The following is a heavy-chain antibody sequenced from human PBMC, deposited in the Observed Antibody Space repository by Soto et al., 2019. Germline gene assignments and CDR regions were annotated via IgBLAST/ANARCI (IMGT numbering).Heavy chain of an antibody. J-gene: IGHJ6*02. CDR2: ISAYNGNT. Sequence: QVQLVQSGAEVKKPGASVKVSCKASGYTFTSYGISWVRQAPGQGLEWMGWISAYNGNTNYAQKLQGRVTMTTDTSTSTAYMELRSLRSDDTAVYYCERDVKVVPAVAGPNYYYYYGMDVWGQGTTVTVSS. CDR3: ERDVKVVPAVAGPNYYYYYGMDV. V-gene: IGHV1-18*04. CDR1: GYTFTSYG. D-gene: IGHD6-19*01.